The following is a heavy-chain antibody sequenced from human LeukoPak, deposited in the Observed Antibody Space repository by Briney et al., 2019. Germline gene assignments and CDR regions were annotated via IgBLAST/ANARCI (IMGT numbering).Heavy chain of an antibody. CDR2: INHSGST. J-gene: IGHJ6*03. CDR1: GGSISSGSYY. CDR3: ARRHGFWNYYYYMDV. Sequence: PSETLSLTCTVSGGSISSGSYYWSWIRQPPGKGLEWIGEINHSGSTNYNPSLKSRVTISVDTSKNQFSLKLSSVTAADTAVYYCARRHGFWNYYYYMDVWGKGTTVTVSS. V-gene: IGHV4-39*07. D-gene: IGHD3-3*01.